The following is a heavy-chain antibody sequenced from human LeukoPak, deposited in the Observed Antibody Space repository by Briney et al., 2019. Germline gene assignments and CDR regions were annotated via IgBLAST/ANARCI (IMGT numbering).Heavy chain of an antibody. Sequence: SGGSLRLSCAASGFTFSSYAMHWVRQAPGKGLEWVAVISYDGSNKYYADSVKGRFTISRDNSKNTLYLQMNSLRAEDTAVYYCARGRIAAAGTDLGYWGQGTLVTVSS. V-gene: IGHV3-30-3*01. J-gene: IGHJ4*02. CDR1: GFTFSSYA. D-gene: IGHD6-13*01. CDR3: ARGRIAAAGTDLGY. CDR2: ISYDGSNK.